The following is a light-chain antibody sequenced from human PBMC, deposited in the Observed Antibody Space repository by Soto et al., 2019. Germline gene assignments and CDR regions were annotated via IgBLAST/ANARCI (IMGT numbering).Light chain of an antibody. CDR1: SGHGSYI. CDR3: ETWNSNTRL. Sequence: QLVLTQSSSASASLGSSVKLTCTLSSGHGSYIIAWHQQQPGKAPRYLMKLESSGAYNKGSGVPDRFSGSSSGADRYLTISNLQSEDEADYYCETWNSNTRLFGGGTKLTVL. V-gene: IGLV4-60*03. J-gene: IGLJ3*02. CDR2: LESSGAY.